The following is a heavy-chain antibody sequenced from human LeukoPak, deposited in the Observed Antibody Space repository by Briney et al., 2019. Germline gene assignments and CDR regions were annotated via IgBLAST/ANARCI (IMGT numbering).Heavy chain of an antibody. CDR2: ISAYNGNT. D-gene: IGHD3-9*01. Sequence: ASVKVSCKVSGYTPTELSMHWVRQAPGQGLEWMGWISAYNGNTNYAQKLQGRVTMTTDTSTSTAYMELRSLRSDDTAVYYCARAPGAYYDILTGEDFDYWGQGTLVTVSS. V-gene: IGHV1-18*01. CDR1: GYTPTELS. J-gene: IGHJ4*02. CDR3: ARAPGAYYDILTGEDFDY.